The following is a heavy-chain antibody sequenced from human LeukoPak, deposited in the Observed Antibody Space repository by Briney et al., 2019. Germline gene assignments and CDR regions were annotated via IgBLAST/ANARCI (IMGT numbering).Heavy chain of an antibody. CDR3: ARGYEYDSSGWYRGVFDY. CDR2: INHSGST. V-gene: IGHV4-39*07. Sequence: YPSETLSLTCTVSGDSISSRSYYWGWIRQPPGKGLEWIGEINHSGSTNYNPSLKSRVTISVDTSKNQFSLKLSSVTAADTAVYYCARGYEYDSSGWYRGVFDYWGQGTLVTVSS. J-gene: IGHJ4*02. D-gene: IGHD6-19*01. CDR1: GDSISSRSYY.